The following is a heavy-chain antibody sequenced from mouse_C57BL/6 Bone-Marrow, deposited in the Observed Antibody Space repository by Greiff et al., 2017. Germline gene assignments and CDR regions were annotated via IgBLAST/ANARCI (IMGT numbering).Heavy chain of an antibody. CDR2: IDPSDSYT. Sequence: QVQLQQPGAELVMPGASVKLSCKASGYTFTSYWMHWVKQRPGQGLEWIGEIDPSDSYTNYNQKFKGKSTLTVDQSSSTAYMQLSSLTSEDSAVYYCAREGNYYGSSHFDYWGQGTTLPGSS. J-gene: IGHJ2*01. CDR1: GYTFTSYW. CDR3: AREGNYYGSSHFDY. D-gene: IGHD1-1*01. V-gene: IGHV1-69*01.